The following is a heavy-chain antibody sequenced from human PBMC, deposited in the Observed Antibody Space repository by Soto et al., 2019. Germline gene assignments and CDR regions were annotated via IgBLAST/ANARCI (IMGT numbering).Heavy chain of an antibody. D-gene: IGHD5-18*01. Sequence: QVQLVQSGAEVKKPGASVEVSCKASGYTFTNYGISWVRQAPGQGLEGMGWINAYNGNTKYAQKLQGRVTMTTDTSTSTAYMELRSLRSDDTAVYYCARDQAMAQFDYWGQGTLVTVSS. V-gene: IGHV1-18*01. CDR2: INAYNGNT. CDR3: ARDQAMAQFDY. CDR1: GYTFTNYG. J-gene: IGHJ4*02.